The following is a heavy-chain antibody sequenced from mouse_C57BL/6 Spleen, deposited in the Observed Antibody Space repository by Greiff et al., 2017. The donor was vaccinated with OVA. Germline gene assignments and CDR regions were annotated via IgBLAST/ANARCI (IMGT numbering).Heavy chain of an antibody. CDR2: ISSGGSYT. CDR3: ARRGETGYCFCY. V-gene: IGHV5-6*01. Sequence: DVHLVESGGDLVKPGGSLKLSCAASGFTFSSYGMSWVRQTPDKRLEWVATISSGGSYTYYPDSVKGRVPITRDNAKNTLYLQMSSLKSEDTAMDDCARRGETGYCFCYWGQGTTLTVSS. D-gene: IGHD2-13*01. CDR1: GFTFSSYG. J-gene: IGHJ2*01.